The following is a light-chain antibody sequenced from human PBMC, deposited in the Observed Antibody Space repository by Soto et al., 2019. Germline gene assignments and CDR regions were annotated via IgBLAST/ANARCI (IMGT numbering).Light chain of an antibody. Sequence: EVVFTPSSDTLSVSPRARATLSCRASLSSRSTELDWYQQKPGQSLRLVTYGGYTRATAIPDRFSGSGSGTDFTLTISRLEPEEFAVYDCQPYGAFPITFGQATRLEIK. CDR2: GGY. CDR1: LSSRSTE. V-gene: IGKV3-20*01. CDR3: QPYGAFPIT. J-gene: IGKJ5*01.